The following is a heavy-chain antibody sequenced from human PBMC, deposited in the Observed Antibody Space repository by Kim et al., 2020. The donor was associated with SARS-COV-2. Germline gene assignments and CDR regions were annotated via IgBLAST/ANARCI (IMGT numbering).Heavy chain of an antibody. J-gene: IGHJ4*02. CDR1: GYTFTGYY. Sequence: ASVKVSCKASGYTFTGYYMHWVRQAPGQGLEWMGWINPNSGGTNYAQKFQGRVTMTRDTSISTAYMELSRLRSDDTAVYYCARDPITMVGRGFDYWGQGTLVTVSS. D-gene: IGHD3-10*01. CDR3: ARDPITMVGRGFDY. V-gene: IGHV1-2*02. CDR2: INPNSGGT.